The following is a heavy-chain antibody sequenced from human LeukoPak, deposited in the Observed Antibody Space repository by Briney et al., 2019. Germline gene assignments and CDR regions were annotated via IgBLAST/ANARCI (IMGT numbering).Heavy chain of an antibody. Sequence: ASVKVFCKASGYTFTSYGISWVRQAPGQGLEWMGWISAYNGNTNYAQRLQGRVTMTTDTSASTAYMELRSLRSDDTAVYYCARDGVYSYGLLRFDYWGQGTLVTVSS. D-gene: IGHD5-18*01. CDR2: ISAYNGNT. J-gene: IGHJ4*02. V-gene: IGHV1-18*01. CDR3: ARDGVYSYGLLRFDY. CDR1: GYTFTSYG.